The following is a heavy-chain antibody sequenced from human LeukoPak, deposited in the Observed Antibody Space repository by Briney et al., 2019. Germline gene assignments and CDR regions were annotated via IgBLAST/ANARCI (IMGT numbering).Heavy chain of an antibody. CDR2: INAGNGNT. Sequence: GASVKVSCKAPGYTFTSYAMHWVRQAPGQRLEWMGWINAGNGNTKYSQKFQGRVTITRDTSASTAYMELSSLRSEDTAVYYCARDQPGFGELLYDYWGQGTLVTVSS. J-gene: IGHJ4*02. D-gene: IGHD3-10*01. CDR1: GYTFTSYA. V-gene: IGHV1-3*01. CDR3: ARDQPGFGELLYDY.